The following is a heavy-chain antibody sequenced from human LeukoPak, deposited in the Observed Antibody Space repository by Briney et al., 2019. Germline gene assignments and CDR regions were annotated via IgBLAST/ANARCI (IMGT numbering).Heavy chain of an antibody. Sequence: GGSLRLSCAASGFTFSSYSMNWVRQAPGKGLEWVSSISSSSSYIYFADSVKGRFTISRDNAKNTLYLQMNSLRAEDTAVYYCARRTNGDYEIDYWGQGTLVTVSS. CDR3: ARRTNGDYEIDY. CDR1: GFTFSSYS. J-gene: IGHJ4*02. CDR2: ISSSSSYI. D-gene: IGHD4-17*01. V-gene: IGHV3-21*01.